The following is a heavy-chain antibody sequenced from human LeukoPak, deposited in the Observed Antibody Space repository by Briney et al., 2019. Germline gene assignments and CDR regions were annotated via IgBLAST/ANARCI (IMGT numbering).Heavy chain of an antibody. CDR1: GDKLATYW. J-gene: IGHJ4*02. CDR3: ARHQYSGSDAQGFDY. Sequence: PGESLKISCKGSGDKLATYWIGWVRQLPGKGLEWMGIIYLSDSDTRYSPSFQGQVTISADKSITTAYLQWSSLKASDTAMYFCARHQYSGSDAQGFDYWGQGTLVTVSS. D-gene: IGHD5-12*01. V-gene: IGHV5-51*01. CDR2: IYLSDSDT.